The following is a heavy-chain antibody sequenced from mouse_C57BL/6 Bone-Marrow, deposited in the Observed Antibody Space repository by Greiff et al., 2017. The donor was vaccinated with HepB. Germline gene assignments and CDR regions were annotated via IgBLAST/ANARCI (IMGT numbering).Heavy chain of an antibody. CDR3: AREDGYDYYAMDY. Sequence: EVQLQQSGPELVKPGASVKISCKASGYSFTGYYMNWVKQSPEKSLEWIGEINPSTGGTTYNQKFKAKATLTVDKSSSTAYMQLKILTSEDSAVYYCAREDGYDYYAMDYWGQGTSVTVSS. J-gene: IGHJ4*01. V-gene: IGHV1-42*01. D-gene: IGHD2-2*01. CDR2: INPSTGGT. CDR1: GYSFTGYY.